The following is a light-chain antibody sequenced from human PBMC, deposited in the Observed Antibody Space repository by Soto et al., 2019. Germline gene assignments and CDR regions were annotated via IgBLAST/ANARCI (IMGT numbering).Light chain of an antibody. V-gene: IGLV2-14*01. CDR2: EVS. CDR3: SSYTSSSTRV. J-gene: IGLJ3*02. Sequence: QSALTQPASVSGSPGQSITISCTGTSSDVGGYNYVSWYQQHPGKAPKLMIYEVSNRPSGVSNRFSGSKSGNTASLTISGLQAEDEAYYYCSSYTSSSTRVLVGGTQLTVL. CDR1: SSDVGGYNY.